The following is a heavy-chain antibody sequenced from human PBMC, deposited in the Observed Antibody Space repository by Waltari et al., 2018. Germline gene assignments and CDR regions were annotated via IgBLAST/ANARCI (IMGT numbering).Heavy chain of an antibody. V-gene: IGHV5-51*01. CDR3: ARARLAAACKDYFNY. CDR1: GYSFTSYW. J-gene: IGHJ4*02. D-gene: IGHD6-13*01. Sequence: EVQLVQSGADVKKPGESLKISCKGSGYSFTSYWIGWVRQMPRKVLELMGSNDPGDSDNRYSTSFQGKVTITSDKSIRTTYLQWSSMKDSDTAIYYCARARLAAACKDYFNYWGQGTLVTVSS. CDR2: NDPGDSDN.